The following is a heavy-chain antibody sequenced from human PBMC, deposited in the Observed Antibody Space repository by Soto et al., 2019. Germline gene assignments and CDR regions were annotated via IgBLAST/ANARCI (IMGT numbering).Heavy chain of an antibody. D-gene: IGHD7-27*01. CDR3: ATSTRRRLGISDYYGMDV. CDR2: FDPEDGET. Sequence: QFQLVQSGAEVKKPGASVKVSCKVSGYTLTELSMHWVRQAPGKGLEWMGGFDPEDGETIYAQKFQGRVTMTEDTSTDTAYMEMSSLRSEDTAVYYCATSTRRRLGISDYYGMDVWGQGTTVTVS. J-gene: IGHJ6*02. CDR1: GYTLTELS. V-gene: IGHV1-24*01.